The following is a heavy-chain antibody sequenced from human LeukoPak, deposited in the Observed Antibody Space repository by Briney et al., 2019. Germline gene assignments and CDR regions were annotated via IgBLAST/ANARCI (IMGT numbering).Heavy chain of an antibody. J-gene: IGHJ4*02. Sequence: PGGSLRLSCAVSGFTFTNVWMNWVHQAPGKGLEWVGRIKNKDEGEKTDYAAPVKGRFTISRDDSKATLFLQMNSLKMEDTAIYYCTTGIDYGGGYWGQGTLVSVSS. CDR2: IKNKDEGEKT. V-gene: IGHV3-15*07. CDR1: GFTFTNVW. D-gene: IGHD3-16*01. CDR3: TTGIDYGGGY.